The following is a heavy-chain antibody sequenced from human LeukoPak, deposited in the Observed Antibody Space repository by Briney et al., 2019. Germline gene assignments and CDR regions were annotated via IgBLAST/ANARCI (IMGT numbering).Heavy chain of an antibody. CDR2: ISSSSSNI. CDR3: ARELDGMDV. Sequence: PGGSLRLSRAASGFTFSIYRMNWVRQAPGKGLEWVSWKGLEWVSSISSSSSNIYYADSVKGRFTISRDNAKNSLYLQMNSLRAEDTAVYYCARELDGMDVWGQGTTVTVSS. V-gene: IGHV3-21*01. CDR1: GFTFSIYR. J-gene: IGHJ6*02.